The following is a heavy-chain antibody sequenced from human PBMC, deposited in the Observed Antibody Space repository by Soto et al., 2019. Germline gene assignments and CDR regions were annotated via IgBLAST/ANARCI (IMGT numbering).Heavy chain of an antibody. J-gene: IGHJ4*02. V-gene: IGHV1-3*01. D-gene: IGHD3-10*01. CDR2: INVGSGNT. CDR3: ARVPPWGDSGSFYIQHYDS. CDR1: GNSFVTYA. Sequence: ASVKVSCKSSGNSFVTYAIHWVRQAPGQRLQWMGWINVGSGNTKYAQDFQGRVTFTRGTAATTTFMELSSLRSEDAAVYYCARVPPWGDSGSFYIQHYDSWGQGTVVTVSS.